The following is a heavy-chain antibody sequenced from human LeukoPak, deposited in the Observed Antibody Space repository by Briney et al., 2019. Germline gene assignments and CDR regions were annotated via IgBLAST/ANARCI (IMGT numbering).Heavy chain of an antibody. J-gene: IGHJ5*02. CDR3: ARSNSGYLS. CDR1: GFTFSNYW. V-gene: IGHV3-74*01. CDR2: INGDGNTT. D-gene: IGHD3-22*01. Sequence: GGSLRLSCAASGFTFSNYWMHWVRQAPGKGLVCVSRINGDGNTTIYADSVKGRFTISSDNAKNTLYLQMNSLRVEDTAVYYCARSNSGYLSWGQGTLVTVSS.